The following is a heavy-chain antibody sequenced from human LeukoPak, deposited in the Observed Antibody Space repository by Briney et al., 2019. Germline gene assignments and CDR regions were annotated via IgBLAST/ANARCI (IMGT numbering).Heavy chain of an antibody. CDR1: GGSISSGGYY. D-gene: IGHD4-23*01. Sequence: SETLSLTCTVSGGSISSGGYYWSWIRQPPGKGLEWIGYIYYSGSTNYNPSLKSRVTISVDTSKNQFSLKLSSVTAADTAVYYCARDALDDYGGKDNWFDPWGQGTLVTVSS. CDR3: ARDALDDYGGKDNWFDP. CDR2: IYYSGST. V-gene: IGHV4-61*08. J-gene: IGHJ5*02.